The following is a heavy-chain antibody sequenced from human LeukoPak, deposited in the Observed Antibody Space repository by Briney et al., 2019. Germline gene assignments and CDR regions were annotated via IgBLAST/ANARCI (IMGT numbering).Heavy chain of an antibody. V-gene: IGHV3-21*01. CDR3: AREFKFRYQLLSDYYGMDV. CDR1: GFTFSSYS. D-gene: IGHD2-2*01. CDR2: ISSSSSYI. Sequence: GGSLRLSCAASGFTFSSYSMNWVRQAPGKGLEWVSSISSSSSYIYYADSVKGRFTISRDNAKNSLYLQMNSLRAEDTAVYYCAREFKFRYQLLSDYYGMDVWGQGTTVTVSS. J-gene: IGHJ6*02.